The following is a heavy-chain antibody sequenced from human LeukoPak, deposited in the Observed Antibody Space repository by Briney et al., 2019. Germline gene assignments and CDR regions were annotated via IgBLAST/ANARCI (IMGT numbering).Heavy chain of an antibody. CDR3: AKGPYSDSSEWFQY. D-gene: IGHD6-13*01. CDR2: ISGTGGRT. CDR1: GFSFSCHV. J-gene: IGHJ1*01. Sequence: GGSLRLFCAASGFSFSCHVMGWVRQAPGRGLEGVSSISGTGGRTYYADSVRGRFTISRDNSRNTLSLQMNSLRVEDTAVYFCAKGPYSDSSEWFQYWGQGTLVTVSS. V-gene: IGHV3-23*01.